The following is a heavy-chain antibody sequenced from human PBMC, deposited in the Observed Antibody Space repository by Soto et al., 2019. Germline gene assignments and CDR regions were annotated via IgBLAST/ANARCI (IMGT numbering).Heavy chain of an antibody. CDR1: GFTFSNAW. CDR2: IKSKTDGGTT. Sequence: GGSLRLSCAASGFTFSNAWMSWVRQAPGKGLKWVGRIKSKTDGGTTDYAAPVKGRFTISRDDSKNTLYLQMNSLKTEDTAVYYCTTDREFCGGDCYSIDWGQGTLVTVSS. D-gene: IGHD2-21*01. V-gene: IGHV3-15*01. J-gene: IGHJ4*02. CDR3: TTDREFCGGDCYSID.